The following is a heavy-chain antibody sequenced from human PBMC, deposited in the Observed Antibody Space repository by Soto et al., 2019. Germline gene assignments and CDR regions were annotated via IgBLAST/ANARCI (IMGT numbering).Heavy chain of an antibody. CDR1: GGSISSGDYY. J-gene: IGHJ6*02. CDR3: ARGSTRNDFWSGYYTGTSYYYGMDV. D-gene: IGHD3-3*01. CDR2: IYYSGST. V-gene: IGHV4-30-4*01. Sequence: SETLSLTCTVSGGSISSGDYYWSWIRQPPGKGLEWIGYIYYSGSTYYNPSLKSRVTISVDTSKNQFSLKLSSVTAADTAVYYCARGSTRNDFWSGYYTGTSYYYGMDVWGQGTTVTVSS.